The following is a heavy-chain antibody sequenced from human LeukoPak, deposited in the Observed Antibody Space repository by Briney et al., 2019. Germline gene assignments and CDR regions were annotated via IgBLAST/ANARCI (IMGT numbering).Heavy chain of an antibody. Sequence: GGSLRLSCAASGFTFSSYSMNWVRQAPGKGLEWVSSISSSSSYIYYADSVKGRFTISRDNAKNSLYLQMNSLRAEDTAVYYCARRATDYYYDSSGYIDYWGQGTLVTVSS. CDR1: GFTFSSYS. CDR2: ISSSSSYI. V-gene: IGHV3-21*01. J-gene: IGHJ4*02. D-gene: IGHD3-22*01. CDR3: ARRATDYYYDSSGYIDY.